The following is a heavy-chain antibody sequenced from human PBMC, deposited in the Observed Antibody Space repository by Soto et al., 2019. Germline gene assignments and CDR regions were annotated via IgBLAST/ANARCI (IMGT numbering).Heavy chain of an antibody. J-gene: IGHJ5*02. D-gene: IGHD4-17*01. CDR3: ARGVKYGAYSRWFDP. Sequence: GASVKVSCKASGYTFTYRYLHWVRQAPGQALEWMGWITPFNGNTNYAQKFQDRVTITRDRSMSTAYMELSSLRSEDTAVYFCARGVKYGAYSRWFDPWGQGTLVTVSS. V-gene: IGHV1-45*02. CDR1: GYTFTYRY. CDR2: ITPFNGNT.